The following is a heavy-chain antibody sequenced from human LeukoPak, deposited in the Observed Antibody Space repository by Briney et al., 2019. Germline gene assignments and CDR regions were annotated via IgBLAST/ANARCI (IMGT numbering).Heavy chain of an antibody. CDR3: ARERLQLLNWFDP. Sequence: GRSLRLSCAASGFTFSNYGMHWVRQAPGKGLEWVAVISYDGSNKYYADSVKGRFTISRDNSKNTLYLQMNSLRAEDTAVYYCARERLQLLNWFDPWGQGTLVTVSS. CDR1: GFTFSNYG. V-gene: IGHV3-30*03. J-gene: IGHJ5*02. CDR2: ISYDGSNK. D-gene: IGHD6-25*01.